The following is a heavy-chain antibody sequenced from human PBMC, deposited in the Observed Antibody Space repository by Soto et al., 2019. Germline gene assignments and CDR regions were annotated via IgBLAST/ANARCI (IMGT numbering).Heavy chain of an antibody. J-gene: IGHJ6*02. CDR2: INHSGST. CDR1: DGSFSGYY. D-gene: IGHD2-2*03. Sequence: PSETLSLTCAVYDGSFSGYYWSWIRQPPGKGLEWIGEINHSGSTNYNPSLLSRVTISVDTSKNEFSLRLSSVTAADTVVFYFASFNGYFISTNCHGYYGMDVWGQGTTVTVSS. V-gene: IGHV4-34*01. CDR3: ASFNGYFISTNCHGYYGMDV.